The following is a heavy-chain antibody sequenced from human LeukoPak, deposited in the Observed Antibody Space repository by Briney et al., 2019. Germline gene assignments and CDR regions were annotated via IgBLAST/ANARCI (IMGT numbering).Heavy chain of an antibody. CDR2: ISGGGTT. J-gene: IGHJ4*02. D-gene: IGHD1-1*01. CDR3: AKEEAPTTWIGY. V-gene: IGHV3-23*01. CDR1: GFTFSSSA. Sequence: GGSLRLSCAASGFTFSSSAMTWVRQAPGKGLEWVSGISGGGTTYYADSAKGRFTISRDNSKKTLYLQMNSLRAEDTAVYYCAKEEAPTTWIGYWGQGTLVTVSS.